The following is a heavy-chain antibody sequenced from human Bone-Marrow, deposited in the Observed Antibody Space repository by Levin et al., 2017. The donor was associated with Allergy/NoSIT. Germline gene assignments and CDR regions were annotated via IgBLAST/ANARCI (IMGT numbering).Heavy chain of an antibody. CDR1: GVSIRNNDYY. V-gene: IGHV4-39*07. Sequence: ESLKISCTVSGVSIRNNDYYWTWIRQPPGKGLEWIGIVYYSGSTYFNPSLKNRVTMSKDTSQNRFSLNLRSATAADTGVYYCAIGHRQQHLDGYRFDPWGRGTLVTVSS. D-gene: IGHD5-24*01. CDR2: VYYSGST. J-gene: IGHJ5*02. CDR3: AIGHRQQHLDGYRFDP.